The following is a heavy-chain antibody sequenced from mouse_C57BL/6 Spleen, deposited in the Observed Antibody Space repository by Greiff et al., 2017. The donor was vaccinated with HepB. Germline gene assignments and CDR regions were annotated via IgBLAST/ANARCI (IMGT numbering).Heavy chain of an antibody. CDR2: IDPSDSYT. CDR3: ARLYYGNS. J-gene: IGHJ3*01. CDR1: GYTFTSYW. D-gene: IGHD2-1*01. Sequence: VQLQQPGAELVKPGASVKLSCKASGYTFTSYWMQWVKQRPGQGLEWIGEIDPSDSYTNYNQKFKGKATLTVDTSSSTAYMQLSSLTSEDSAVYYCARLYYGNSWGQGTLVTVSA. V-gene: IGHV1-50*01.